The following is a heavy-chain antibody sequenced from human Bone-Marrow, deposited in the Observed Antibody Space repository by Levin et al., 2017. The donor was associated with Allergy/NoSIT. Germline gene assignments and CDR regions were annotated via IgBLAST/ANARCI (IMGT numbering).Heavy chain of an antibody. CDR3: ARANRNWDYGEDGPTFDY. V-gene: IGHV3-33*01. CDR1: GFTFSDYG. CDR2: IWYNGNNK. D-gene: IGHD1-7*01. Sequence: GGSLRLSCAASGFTFSDYGMHWVRQAPGKGLEWVAVIWYNGNNKFYADSVMGRFTISRDNSKNTLYLQMNSLRADDTAVYYCARANRNWDYGEDGPTFDYWGRGTPVTVSS. J-gene: IGHJ4*02.